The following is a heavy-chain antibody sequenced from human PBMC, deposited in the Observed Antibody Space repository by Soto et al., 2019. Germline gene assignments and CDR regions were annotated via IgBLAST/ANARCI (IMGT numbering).Heavy chain of an antibody. V-gene: IGHV4-39*01. CDR1: GGSISSSSYY. CDR3: ARRLSPSSITGTIGAWFDR. CDR2: IYYSGST. J-gene: IGHJ5*02. Sequence: LSLTCTVSGGSISSSSYYFGWIRQPPGKGLEWIGSIYYSGSTYYNPSLKSRVTISVDTSKNQFSLKLSSVTAADTAVYYCARRLSPSSITGTIGAWFDRWGQGTLVTVSS. D-gene: IGHD1-7*01.